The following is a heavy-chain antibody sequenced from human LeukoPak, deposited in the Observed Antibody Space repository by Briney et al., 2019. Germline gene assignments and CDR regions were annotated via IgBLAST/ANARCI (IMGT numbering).Heavy chain of an antibody. J-gene: IGHJ6*02. CDR3: ASQAGYSSSWYYYYYGMDV. CDR1: GYTFTSYD. CDR2: MNPNSGNT. Sequence: GASVKVSCKASGYTFTSYDINWVRQATGQGLEWMGWMNPNSGNTGYAQKFQGRVTMTRNTSISTAYTELSSLRSEDTAVYYCASQAGYSSSWYYYYYGMDVWGQGTTVTVSS. D-gene: IGHD6-13*01. V-gene: IGHV1-8*01.